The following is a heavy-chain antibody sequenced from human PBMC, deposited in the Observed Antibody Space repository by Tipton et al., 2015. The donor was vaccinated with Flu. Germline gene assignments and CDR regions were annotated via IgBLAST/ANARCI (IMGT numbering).Heavy chain of an antibody. CDR1: GGSFSGYY. CDR3: ARGNTKVGPLGL. J-gene: IGHJ4*02. V-gene: IGHV4-34*01. CDR2: INHSGST. Sequence: TLSLTCAVYGGSFSGYYWSWIRQPPGKGLEWIGEINHSGSTNYNPSLKSRVTISVDTSKNQFSLKLSSVTAADTAVYYCARGNTKVGPLGLWGQGTLVTVSS. D-gene: IGHD1-26*01.